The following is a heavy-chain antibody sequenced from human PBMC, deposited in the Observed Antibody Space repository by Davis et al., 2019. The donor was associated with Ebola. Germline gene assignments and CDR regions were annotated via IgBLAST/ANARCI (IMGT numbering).Heavy chain of an antibody. D-gene: IGHD3-10*01. CDR3: ARTNGSGSYPPLYYFDY. J-gene: IGHJ4*02. Sequence: SETLSLTCAVYGGSFSGYYWSWIRQPPGKGLEWIGEINHSGSTNYNPSLKGRVTISVDTSKDQFSLKLSSVTAADTAVYYCARTNGSGSYPPLYYFDYWGQGTLVTVSS. CDR1: GGSFSGYY. CDR2: INHSGST. V-gene: IGHV4-34*01.